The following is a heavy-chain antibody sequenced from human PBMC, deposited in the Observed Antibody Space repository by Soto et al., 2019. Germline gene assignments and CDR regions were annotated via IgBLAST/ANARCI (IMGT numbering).Heavy chain of an antibody. CDR3: AKVGSHSGSHYDAFDI. V-gene: IGHV3-23*01. J-gene: IGHJ3*02. D-gene: IGHD1-26*01. Sequence: EVQLLESGGGLAQPGGSLRLSCAASGFTFISYAMNWVRRAPGKGLEWVSAISGTGDRTYYADSVKGRFTISRDNSKNTLYLQMNSLRAEDTAVFFCAKVGSHSGSHYDAFDIWAKGQRSPSLQ. CDR1: GFTFISYA. CDR2: ISGTGDRT.